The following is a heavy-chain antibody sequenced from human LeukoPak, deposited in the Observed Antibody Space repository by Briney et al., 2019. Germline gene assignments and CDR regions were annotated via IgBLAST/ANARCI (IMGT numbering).Heavy chain of an antibody. CDR3: ARQSVVVPAAGGDWFDP. D-gene: IGHD2-2*01. CDR2: IYTSGST. Sequence: SETLSLTCTVSGGSISSYYWSWIRQPAGKGLEWIGRIYTSGSTNYNPSPKSRVTMSVDTSKNQFSLKLSSVTAADTAVYYCARQSVVVPAAGGDWFDPWGQGTLVTVSS. V-gene: IGHV4-4*07. CDR1: GGSISSYY. J-gene: IGHJ5*02.